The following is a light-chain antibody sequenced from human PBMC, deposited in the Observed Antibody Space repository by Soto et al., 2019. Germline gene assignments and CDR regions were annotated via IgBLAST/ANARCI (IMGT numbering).Light chain of an antibody. J-gene: IGKJ4*01. CDR3: QQYKNWPPVT. CDR2: DAS. V-gene: IGKV1-33*01. CDR1: QDIATY. Sequence: DIQMTQSPSSLSASVGNRVTVTCQASQDIATYLNWYQQKPGKAPNLLIYDASNLETGVPSRFSGGGSGTHFTFTISSLQSEDFAVYYCQQYKNWPPVTFGGGTKVDIK.